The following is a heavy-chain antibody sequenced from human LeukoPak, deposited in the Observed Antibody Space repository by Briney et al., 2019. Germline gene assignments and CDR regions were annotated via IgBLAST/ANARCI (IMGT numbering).Heavy chain of an antibody. CDR2: FNPNSGDT. Sequence: ASVKVSCKASGYTLTGYYMHWVRQAPGQGLEWMGWFNPNSGDTNYAQKFQGRVTMTRDTSISTAYMELGRLTSDDTAVYYCGRGTYCSGGSCYSFDYWGQGTLVTVSS. V-gene: IGHV1-2*02. J-gene: IGHJ4*02. CDR3: GRGTYCSGGSCYSFDY. D-gene: IGHD2-15*01. CDR1: GYTLTGYY.